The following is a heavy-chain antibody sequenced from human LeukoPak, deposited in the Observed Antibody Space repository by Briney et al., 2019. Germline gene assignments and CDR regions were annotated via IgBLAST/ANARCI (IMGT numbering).Heavy chain of an antibody. CDR3: ARDLSKRWLHQLEGYAFDI. D-gene: IGHD5-24*01. J-gene: IGHJ3*02. Sequence: PGGSLRLSCAASGFTFSSYAMSWVRQAPGKGLEWVSAISGSGGSTYYADSVKGRFTISRDNSKNTLYLQMNSLRAEDTAVYYCARDLSKRWLHQLEGYAFDIWGQGTMVTVSS. V-gene: IGHV3-23*01. CDR1: GFTFSSYA. CDR2: ISGSGGST.